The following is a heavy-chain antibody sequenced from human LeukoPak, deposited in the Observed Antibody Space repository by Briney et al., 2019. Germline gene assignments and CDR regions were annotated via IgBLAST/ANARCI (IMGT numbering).Heavy chain of an antibody. CDR2: IYHGGST. CDR1: GGSISGSNW. V-gene: IGHV4-4*02. Sequence: SETLSLTCAVSGGSISGSNWWTWVRQSPGKGLESIGEIYHGGSTNYNPSLKSRVTISVDKSKNQFSLNVNSVTAADTAVYYCARTGNTAMVPLDYWGQGTLVTVSS. J-gene: IGHJ4*02. CDR3: ARTGNTAMVPLDY. D-gene: IGHD5-18*01.